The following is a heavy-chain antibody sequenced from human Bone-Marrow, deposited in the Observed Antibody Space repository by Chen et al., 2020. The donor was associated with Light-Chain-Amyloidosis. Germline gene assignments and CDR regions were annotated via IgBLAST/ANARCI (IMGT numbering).Heavy chain of an antibody. CDR1: GITFRTSW. J-gene: IGHJ4*02. D-gene: IGHD5-12*01. V-gene: IGHV3-74*01. CDR2: INPDGTRV. Sequence: DVQLLESGGGLVQPGGSLRLSCAASGITFRTSWMHWVRQAPGKGLVWVSRINPDGTRVDYADSVRGRFTISRDDAKSTVYLQMNSLRAEDTAVYYCSREFTGYDDYWGQGTLGTVSS. CDR3: SREFTGYDDY.